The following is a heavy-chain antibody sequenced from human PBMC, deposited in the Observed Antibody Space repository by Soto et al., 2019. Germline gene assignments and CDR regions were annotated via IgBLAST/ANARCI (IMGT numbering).Heavy chain of an antibody. Sequence: QVHLEQWGAGLLKPSETLSLTCAVYGGSLSGYFWSWVRQPPEKGLEWIGEINHSGSTNYNPSLKSRVIISADTSKHQFSLRLSSVTAADSGIYYCASYHYYDFWIGSRHYMDVWGRGTTVTVSS. D-gene: IGHD3-3*01. V-gene: IGHV4-34*01. CDR3: ASYHYYDFWIGSRHYMDV. CDR1: GGSLSGYF. CDR2: INHSGST. J-gene: IGHJ6*03.